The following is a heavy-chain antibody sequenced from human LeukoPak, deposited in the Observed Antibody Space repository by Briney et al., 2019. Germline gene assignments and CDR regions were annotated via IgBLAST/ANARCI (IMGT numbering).Heavy chain of an antibody. CDR2: IKQDGSEK. Sequence: GGSLRLSRAASGFTFSSYWMSWVRQAPGKGLEWVANIKQDGSEKYYVDSVKGRFTISRDNAKDSLYLQMNSLRAEDTAVYYCARVPVDYYGSGSYPVYGMDVWGKGTTVTVSS. J-gene: IGHJ6*04. CDR1: GFTFSSYW. D-gene: IGHD3-10*01. V-gene: IGHV3-7*03. CDR3: ARVPVDYYGSGSYPVYGMDV.